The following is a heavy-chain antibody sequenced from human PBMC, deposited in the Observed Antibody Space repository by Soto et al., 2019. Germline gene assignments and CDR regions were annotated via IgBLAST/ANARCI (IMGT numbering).Heavy chain of an antibody. CDR2: MSYDETKK. CDR1: GFSLSSYA. D-gene: IGHD2-15*01. V-gene: IGHV3-30*18. Sequence: QVRLVESGGGVVQPGGSLRLSCATSGFSLSSYAMHWVRQAPGKGLEWVALMSYDETKKYYADSVKGRFTISRDTSKNTLFLQMNILRVEDTAVYYCAKDRRDGDFMHILVVDFWGQGALVTVSS. CDR3: AKDRRDGDFMHILVVDF. J-gene: IGHJ4*02.